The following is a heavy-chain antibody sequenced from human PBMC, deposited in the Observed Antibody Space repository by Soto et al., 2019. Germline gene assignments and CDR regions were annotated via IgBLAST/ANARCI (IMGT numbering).Heavy chain of an antibody. CDR2: MSSDGTKT. CDR3: AKGGDVYNSFFDY. D-gene: IGHD3-10*01. J-gene: IGHJ4*02. CDR1: GFSFTTYG. Sequence: GGSLRLSCAASGFSFTTYGMHWVRQAPGKGLEWLAVMSSDGTKTYCADAVKGRLSISRDSSRNTVYLQMNNLKTEDTAVYYCAKGGDVYNSFFDYWGQGTLVTVSS. V-gene: IGHV3-30*18.